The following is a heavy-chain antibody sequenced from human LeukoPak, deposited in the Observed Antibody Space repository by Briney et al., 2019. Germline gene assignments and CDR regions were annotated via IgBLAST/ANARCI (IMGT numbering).Heavy chain of an antibody. CDR1: GFTVSSNS. V-gene: IGHV3-53*05. CDR2: IYSDNT. J-gene: IGHJ4*02. CDR3: SRDPRHNDY. Sequence: ETLSLTCTVSGFTVSSNSMSWVRQAPGKGLEWVSFIYSDNTHYSDSVKGRFTISRDNAKNSLYLHMNSLTVEDTAVYYCSRDPRHNDYWGQGTLVTVSS.